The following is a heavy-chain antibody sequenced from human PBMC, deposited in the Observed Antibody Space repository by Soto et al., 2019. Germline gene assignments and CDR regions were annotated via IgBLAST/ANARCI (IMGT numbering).Heavy chain of an antibody. J-gene: IGHJ4*02. CDR1: GGSISSGGYY. D-gene: IGHD6-19*01. Sequence: SETLSLTCTVSGGSISSGGYYWSWIRQPPGKGLEWIGYIYYSGSTYYNPSLKSRVTISVDTSKNQFSLKLSSVTAADTAVYYCARAGGLGAVAVAYWGQGTLVTVSS. CDR3: ARAGGLGAVAVAY. V-gene: IGHV4-30-4*08. CDR2: IYYSGST.